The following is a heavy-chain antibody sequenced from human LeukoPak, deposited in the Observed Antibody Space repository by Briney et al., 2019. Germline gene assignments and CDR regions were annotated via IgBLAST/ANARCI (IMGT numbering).Heavy chain of an antibody. CDR2: MTNSGDTI. J-gene: IGHJ5*02. Sequence: GQSLRLSCAASGFPFSVYYMSWIRQAPGRGLEWISYMTNSGDTIYYADSVKGRFTISRDNAKNSLFLQMNSLRAEDTAVYYCAKGSVDVNWFDPWGQGTLVTVSS. CDR3: AKGSVDVNWFDP. CDR1: GFPFSVYY. V-gene: IGHV3-11*01.